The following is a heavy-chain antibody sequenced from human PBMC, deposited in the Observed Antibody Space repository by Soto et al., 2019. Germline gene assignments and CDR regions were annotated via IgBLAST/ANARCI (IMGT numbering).Heavy chain of an antibody. CDR1: GGSFSGYH. D-gene: IGHD5-12*01. V-gene: IGHV4-34*01. CDR3: ARPSRTSGYLQPGFFDY. Sequence: SETLSLTCAVYGGSFSGYHCIWSRHPPFKGLEWIGEINDSGSTEYNPSLKSRVTISVDTPKNQFSLRLTSVAAADTAVYYCARPSRTSGYLQPGFFDYWGQGTLVTVSS. CDR2: INDSGST. J-gene: IGHJ4*02.